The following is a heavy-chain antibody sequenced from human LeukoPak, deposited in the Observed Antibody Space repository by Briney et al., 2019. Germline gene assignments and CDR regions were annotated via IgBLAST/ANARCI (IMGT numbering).Heavy chain of an antibody. V-gene: IGHV3-48*02. CDR3: ARGVAAAGRLVDY. J-gene: IGHJ4*02. CDR2: ISSSSSTI. D-gene: IGHD6-13*01. Sequence: GGSLRLSCAASGFTFSSYNMNWVRQAPGKGLEWVSYISSSSSTIYYADSVKGRFTISRDNAKNSLYLQMNSLRDEDTAVYYCARGVAAAGRLVDYWAREPWSPSPQ. CDR1: GFTFSSYN.